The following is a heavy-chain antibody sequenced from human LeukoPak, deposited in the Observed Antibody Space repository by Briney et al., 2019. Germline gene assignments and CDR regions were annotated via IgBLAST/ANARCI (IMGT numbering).Heavy chain of an antibody. D-gene: IGHD3-22*01. CDR1: VGTFSSYA. CDR2: MNPNSGNT. CDR3: ARAQDYYDSSGPSYYFDY. J-gene: IGHJ4*02. Sequence: GASVKVSCKASVGTFSSYAISWVRQATGQGLEWMGWMNPNSGNTGYAQKFQGRVTMTRNTSISTAYMELSSLRSEDTAVYYCARAQDYYDSSGPSYYFDYWGQGTLVTVSS. V-gene: IGHV1-8*02.